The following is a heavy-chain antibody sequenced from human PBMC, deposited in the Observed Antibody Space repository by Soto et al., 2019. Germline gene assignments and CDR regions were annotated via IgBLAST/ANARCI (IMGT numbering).Heavy chain of an antibody. D-gene: IGHD6-19*01. J-gene: IGHJ3*02. V-gene: IGHV4-4*02. CDR1: GGSISSSNW. CDR3: ARVRVIAVAGTGDAFDI. CDR2: IYHSGST. Sequence: PSETLSLTCAVSGGSISSSNWWSWVRQPPGKGLEWIGEIYHSGSTHYNPSLKSRVTISVDKSKNQFSLKLSSVTAADTAVYYCARVRVIAVAGTGDAFDIWGQGTMVTVSS.